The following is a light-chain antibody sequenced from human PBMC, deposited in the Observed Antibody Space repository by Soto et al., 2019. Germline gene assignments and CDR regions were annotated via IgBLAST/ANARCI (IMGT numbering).Light chain of an antibody. Sequence: EIVMTQSPATLSVSPGERATLSCRASQSVSRNLAWYQQKPGQAPRLLIFGASTRATGVPTRFSGSGSGTEFTLTISSLQSEDLAVYYCQQYNNWPSWTFGQGTKVESK. V-gene: IGKV3-15*01. CDR3: QQYNNWPSWT. CDR1: QSVSRN. J-gene: IGKJ1*01. CDR2: GAS.